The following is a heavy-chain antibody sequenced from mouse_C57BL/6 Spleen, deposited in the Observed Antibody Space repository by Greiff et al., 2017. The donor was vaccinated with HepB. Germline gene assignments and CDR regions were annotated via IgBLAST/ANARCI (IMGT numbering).Heavy chain of an antibody. CDR2: IDPSDSYT. V-gene: IGHV1-69*01. CDR3: ARWGGYDVEYFDV. D-gene: IGHD2-2*01. CDR1: GYTFTSYW. J-gene: IGHJ1*03. Sequence: QVQLQQSGAELVMPGASVKLSCKASGYTFTSYWMHWVKQRPGQGLEWIGEIDPSDSYTNYNQKFKGKSTLTVDKSSSTAYMQLSSLTSEDSAVYYCARWGGYDVEYFDVWGTGTTVTVSS.